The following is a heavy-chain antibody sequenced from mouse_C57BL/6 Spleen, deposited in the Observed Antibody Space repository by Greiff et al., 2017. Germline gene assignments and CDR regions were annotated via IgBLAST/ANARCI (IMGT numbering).Heavy chain of an antibody. J-gene: IGHJ2*01. CDR3: ARRGLLYFDY. Sequence: QVQLQQPGAELVRPGSSVKLSCKASGYTFTSYWMDWVKQRPGQGLEWIGNIYPSDSETHYNQKFKDKATLTVDKSSSTAYMQLSSLTSEDSAVYYGARRGLLYFDYWGQGTTLTVSS. D-gene: IGHD2-3*01. CDR1: GYTFTSYW. CDR2: IYPSDSET. V-gene: IGHV1-61*01.